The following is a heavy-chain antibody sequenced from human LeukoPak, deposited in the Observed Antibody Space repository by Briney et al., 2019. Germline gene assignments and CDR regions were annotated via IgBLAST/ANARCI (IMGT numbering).Heavy chain of an antibody. D-gene: IGHD3-10*01. J-gene: IGHJ4*02. Sequence: SETLSLTCIVSGGSIGSSSYYWGWIRQPAGKGLEWIGRIYTSGSTNYNPSLKSRVTMSVDTSKNQFSLKLSSVTAADTAVYYCARATETWFGEPNYFDYWGQGTPVTVSS. V-gene: IGHV4-61*02. CDR1: GGSIGSSSYY. CDR2: IYTSGST. CDR3: ARATETWFGEPNYFDY.